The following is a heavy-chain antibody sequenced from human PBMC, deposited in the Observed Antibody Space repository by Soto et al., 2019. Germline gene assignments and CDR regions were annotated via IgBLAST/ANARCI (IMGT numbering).Heavy chain of an antibody. J-gene: IGHJ4*02. D-gene: IGHD1-1*01. CDR1: GYRFTSSW. Sequence: PGEPLKISCKASGYRFTSSWIGWVRQMPGKGLEWMGIIYPGDSDTRYRPSFQGQVTISADKSSSTAYLQWNSLQASDTAMYYCARLPGIVAPGTVFLDNWGQGTMVTVSS. CDR3: ARLPGIVAPGTVFLDN. V-gene: IGHV5-51*01. CDR2: IYPGDSDT.